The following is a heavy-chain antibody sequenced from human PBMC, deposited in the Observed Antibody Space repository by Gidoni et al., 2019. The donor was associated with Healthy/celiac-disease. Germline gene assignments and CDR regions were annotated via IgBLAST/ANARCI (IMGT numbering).Heavy chain of an antibody. D-gene: IGHD1-7*01. Sequence: QVQLVQSGAEVKKPGSSVKVSCQASGGTFSSYAISWVRQAPGQGLEWMGGIIPIFGTANYAQKFQGRVTITADESTSTAYMELSSLRSEDTAVYYCARDGGITGTTYWYFDLWGRGTLVTVSS. CDR2: IIPIFGTA. CDR1: GGTFSSYA. CDR3: ARDGGITGTTYWYFDL. J-gene: IGHJ2*01. V-gene: IGHV1-69*01.